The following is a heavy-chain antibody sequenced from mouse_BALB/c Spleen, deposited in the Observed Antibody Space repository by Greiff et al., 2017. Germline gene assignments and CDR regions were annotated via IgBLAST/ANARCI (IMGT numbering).Heavy chain of an antibody. CDR2: INPSSGYT. CDR1: GYTFPSYT. V-gene: IGHV1-4*01. D-gene: IGHD6-2*01. CDR3: ARSSVSYAMDY. J-gene: IGHJ4*01. Sequence: QVQLQQSGAELARPGASVKMSCKASGYTFPSYTMHWVKQRPGQGLEWIGYINPSSGYTNYNQKFKDKATLTADKSSSTAYMQLSSLTSEDSAVYYCARSSVSYAMDYWGQGTSVTVSS.